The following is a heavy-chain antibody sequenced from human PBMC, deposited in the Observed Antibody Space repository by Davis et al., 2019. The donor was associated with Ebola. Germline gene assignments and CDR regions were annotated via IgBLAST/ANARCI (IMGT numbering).Heavy chain of an antibody. CDR2: IFHSGST. Sequence: MPSETLSLTCTVSGGSISNYFWSWIRQPPGKGLEWIGEIFHSGSTNYNPSLKSRVTISVDKGKNQFSLKLNSVTAADTAVYYCARDYYDSSGYLYYFDSWGQGTLVTVSS. CDR1: GGSISNYF. CDR3: ARDYYDSSGYLYYFDS. V-gene: IGHV4-59*12. D-gene: IGHD3-22*01. J-gene: IGHJ4*02.